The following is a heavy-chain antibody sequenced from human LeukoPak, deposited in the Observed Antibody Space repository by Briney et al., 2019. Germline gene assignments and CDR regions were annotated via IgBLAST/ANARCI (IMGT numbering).Heavy chain of an antibody. CDR2: INPSGGST. CDR3: ARAGKYYYDSSGYYYFGE. D-gene: IGHD3-22*01. J-gene: IGHJ3*01. Sequence: ASVKVSCKASGYTFTSYYMHWVRQAPGQGLEWMGIINPSGGSTSYAQKFQGRVTMTRDMSTSTVYMELSSLRAEDTAVYYCARAGKYYYDSSGYYYFGEWGQGTMVTVSS. V-gene: IGHV1-46*01. CDR1: GYTFTSYY.